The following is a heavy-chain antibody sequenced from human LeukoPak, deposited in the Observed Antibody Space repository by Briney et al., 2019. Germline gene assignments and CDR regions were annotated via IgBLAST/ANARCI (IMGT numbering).Heavy chain of an antibody. CDR2: INHSGST. J-gene: IGHJ4*02. CDR3: ARAAYGDIVVVPAARGYYFDY. V-gene: IGHV4-34*01. D-gene: IGHD2-2*01. Sequence: SETLSLTCAVYGGSFSGYYWSWIRQPPGKGLEWIGEINHSGSTNYNPSLKSRVTISVDTSKNQFSLELSSVTAADTAVYYCARAAYGDIVVVPAARGYYFDYWGQGTLVTVSS. CDR1: GGSFSGYY.